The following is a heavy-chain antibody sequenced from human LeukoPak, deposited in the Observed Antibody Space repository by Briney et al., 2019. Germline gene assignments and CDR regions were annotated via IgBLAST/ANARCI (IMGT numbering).Heavy chain of an antibody. Sequence: GGSLRLSCAASGFIFSDAWMNWVRQAPGKGLEWVSYISSSGSTIYYADSVKGRFTISRDNAKNSLYLQMNSLRAEDTAVYYCARSKVSMVRGVIYYWGQGTLVTVSS. CDR2: ISSSGSTI. J-gene: IGHJ4*02. D-gene: IGHD3-10*01. CDR1: GFIFSDAW. CDR3: ARSKVSMVRGVIYY. V-gene: IGHV3-11*01.